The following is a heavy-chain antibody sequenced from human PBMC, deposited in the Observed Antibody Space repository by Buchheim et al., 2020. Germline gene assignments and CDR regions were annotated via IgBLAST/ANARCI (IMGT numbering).Heavy chain of an antibody. D-gene: IGHD6-19*01. CDR2: ISSSSSTI. CDR1: GFTFSSYS. CDR3: ARARYRGYSSGWWPFDP. Sequence: EVQLVESGGGLVQPGGSLRLSCAASGFTFSSYSMNWVRQAPGKGLEWVSYISSSSSTIYYADSVKGRFTISRDNAKNSLYLQMNSLRAEDTAVYYCARARYRGYSSGWWPFDPWGQGTL. V-gene: IGHV3-48*04. J-gene: IGHJ5*02.